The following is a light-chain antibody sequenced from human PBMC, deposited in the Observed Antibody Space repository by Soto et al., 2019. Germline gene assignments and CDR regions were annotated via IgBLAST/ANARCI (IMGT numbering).Light chain of an antibody. CDR3: QQGYTSAIT. Sequence: DIQMTQSPSSLSASVGDRVTITCRASQSIGKHLNWYQQKPGKAPKFLIYASSSLPSRLPSRFSGSASSTDFTLTINSLQPEDFATYYCQQGYTSAITFGQGTRLEIK. J-gene: IGKJ5*01. CDR2: ASS. CDR1: QSIGKH. V-gene: IGKV1-39*01.